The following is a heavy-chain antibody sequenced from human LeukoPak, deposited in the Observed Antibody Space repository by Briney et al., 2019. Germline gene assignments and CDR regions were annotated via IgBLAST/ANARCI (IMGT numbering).Heavy chain of an antibody. CDR1: GGSISSYY. V-gene: IGHV4-59*01. D-gene: IGHD2-2*01. CDR3: ARVGRNCSSTSCYRPYYYGMDV. J-gene: IGHJ6*02. Sequence: SETLSLTCTVSGGSISSYYWSWIRQPPGKGLEWIGYIYYSGSTNYNPSLKSRVTISVDTSKNQFSLKLSSVTAADTAVYYCARVGRNCSSTSCYRPYYYGMDVWGRGTTVTVSS. CDR2: IYYSGST.